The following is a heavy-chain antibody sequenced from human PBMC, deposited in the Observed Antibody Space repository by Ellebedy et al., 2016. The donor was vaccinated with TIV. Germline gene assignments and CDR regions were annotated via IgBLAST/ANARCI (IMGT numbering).Heavy chain of an antibody. CDR1: GASFSDYF. CDR3: ARGEGTYVSFDY. D-gene: IGHD3-16*01. V-gene: IGHV4-34*01. J-gene: IGHJ4*02. CDR2: INHSGST. Sequence: SETLSLXXAVYGASFSDYFWNWIRRPPGKGLEWIGEINHSGSTSYNPSLKGRVTISLDTSTNQFSLKLSSVTAADTAVYDCARGEGTYVSFDYWGQGILVTVSS.